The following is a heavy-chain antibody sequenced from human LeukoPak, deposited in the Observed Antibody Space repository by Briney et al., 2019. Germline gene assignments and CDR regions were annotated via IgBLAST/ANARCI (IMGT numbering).Heavy chain of an antibody. J-gene: IGHJ5*02. Sequence: GGSLRLSCAVSGFTISSHGMHWVRQAPGKGPEWVAMIAYHGNTEYYGDSVKGRFTISRDNSKNTLYLQMDSLRAEDTAVYHCAKDWGSGGWYNYFDPWGQGTLVTVSS. CDR2: IAYHGNTE. CDR1: GFTISSHG. D-gene: IGHD6-19*01. CDR3: AKDWGSGGWYNYFDP. V-gene: IGHV3-30*18.